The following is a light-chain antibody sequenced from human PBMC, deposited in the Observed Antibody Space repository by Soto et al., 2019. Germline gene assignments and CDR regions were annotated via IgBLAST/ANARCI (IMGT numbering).Light chain of an antibody. CDR3: QQSYSTPRT. CDR1: QSISSY. V-gene: IGKV1-39*01. CDR2: AAS. Sequence: DIQMTQSPSSLSASVGDRVTITCRASQSISSYLNWYQQKPGKAPKHLIYAASSLQSGVPSRFSGGGSGTDFTLTISSLQPEDFATYYCQQSYSTPRTFGQGTKVEIK. J-gene: IGKJ1*01.